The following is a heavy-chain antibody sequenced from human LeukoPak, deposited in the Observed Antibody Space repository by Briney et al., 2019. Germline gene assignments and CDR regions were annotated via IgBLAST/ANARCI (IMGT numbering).Heavy chain of an antibody. CDR3: ARDNLPNSYDSSGADS. V-gene: IGHV3-48*04. Sequence: PGGSLRLSCATSGFIFSPYAMHWVRQAPGKGLEWISYISGGTTTVFYADSVEGRFTISRDNAKNSLYLQMNSLRAEDTAVYFCARDNLPNSYDSSGADSWGQGTLVTVSS. J-gene: IGHJ4*02. D-gene: IGHD3-22*01. CDR1: GFIFSPYA. CDR2: ISGGTTTV.